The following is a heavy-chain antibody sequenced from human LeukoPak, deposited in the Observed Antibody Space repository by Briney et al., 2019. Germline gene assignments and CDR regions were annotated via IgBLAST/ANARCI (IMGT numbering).Heavy chain of an antibody. CDR3: ARDQQSYYGSGSYDY. J-gene: IGHJ4*02. D-gene: IGHD3-10*01. CDR1: GYSFTGYY. CDR2: INPNSGGT. V-gene: IGHV1-2*02. Sequence: ASVKVSCKASGYSFTGYYMHWVRQAPGQGLEWMGWINPNSGGTNSAQKLQGRVTMTTDTSTSTAYMELRSLRSDDTAVYYCARDQQSYYGSGSYDYWGQGTLVTVSS.